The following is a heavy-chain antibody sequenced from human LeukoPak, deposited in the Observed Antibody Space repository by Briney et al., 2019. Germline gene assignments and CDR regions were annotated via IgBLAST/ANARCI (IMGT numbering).Heavy chain of an antibody. CDR2: IYHSGST. V-gene: IGHV4-30-2*01. D-gene: IGHD1-26*01. J-gene: IGHJ4*02. Sequence: KTSETLSLTCAVSGGSISSGGYSWRWIRQPPGKGLEWIGYIYHSGSTYYNPSLKSRVTISVDRSKNQFSLKLSSVTAADTAVYYCARGGSYYGVYYFDYWGQGTLVTVSS. CDR3: ARGGSYYGVYYFDY. CDR1: GGSISSGGYS.